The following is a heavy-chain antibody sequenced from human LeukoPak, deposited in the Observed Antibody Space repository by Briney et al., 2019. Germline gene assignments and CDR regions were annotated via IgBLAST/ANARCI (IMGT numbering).Heavy chain of an antibody. D-gene: IGHD5-18*01. CDR3: AKVGMDTAMVYLRFDY. V-gene: IGHV3-23*01. J-gene: IGHJ4*02. CDR2: ISGSGGST. CDR1: GFTFSSYA. Sequence: GGSLRLSCAASGFTFSSYAMSWVRQAPGKGLEWVSAISGSGGSTYYADSVKGRFTISRDNSKNTLYLQMNSLRAEDTAVYYCAKVGMDTAMVYLRFDYWGQGTLVTVSS.